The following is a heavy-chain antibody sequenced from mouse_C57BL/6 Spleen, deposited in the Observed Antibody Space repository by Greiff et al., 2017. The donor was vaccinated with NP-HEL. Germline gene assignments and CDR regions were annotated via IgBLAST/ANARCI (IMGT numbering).Heavy chain of an antibody. J-gene: IGHJ3*01. D-gene: IGHD2-4*01. V-gene: IGHV1-82*01. CDR3: ASPLIYYDYDGFAY. CDR2: IYPGDGDT. Sequence: VKLMESGPELVKPGASVKISCKVSGYAFSSSWMNWVKQRPGKGLEWIGRIYPGDGDTNYNGKFKGKATLTADKSSSTAYMQLSSLTSEDSAVYFCASPLIYYDYDGFAYWGQGTLVTVSA. CDR1: GYAFSSSW.